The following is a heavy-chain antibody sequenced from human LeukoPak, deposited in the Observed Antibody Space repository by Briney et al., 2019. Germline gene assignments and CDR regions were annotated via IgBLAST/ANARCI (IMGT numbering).Heavy chain of an antibody. CDR1: GFTVSSNY. J-gene: IGHJ4*02. CDR3: ARVAHGYGDYGDFDY. V-gene: IGHV3-53*01. CDR2: IYSGGST. Sequence: GGSLRLSCAASGFTVSSNYMSWVRQAPGKGLEWVSVIYSGGSTYYADSVKGRFTISRDNANNSLYLQMDSLRAEDTAVYYCARVAHGYGDYGDFDYWGQGTLVTVSS. D-gene: IGHD4-17*01.